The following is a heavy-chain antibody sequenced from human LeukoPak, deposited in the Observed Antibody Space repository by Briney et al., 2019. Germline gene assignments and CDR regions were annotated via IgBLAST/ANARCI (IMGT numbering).Heavy chain of an antibody. J-gene: IGHJ4*02. CDR2: INHSGST. D-gene: IGHD1-26*01. V-gene: IGHV4-34*01. CDR3: ARVEWELLRGADY. Sequence: SETLSLTCAVYGGSFSGYYWSWIRQPPGKGLEWIGEINHSGSTNYNPSLKSRVTISVDTSKNQFSLKLSSVTAADTAVYYCARVEWELLRGADYWGQGTLVTVSS. CDR1: GGSFSGYY.